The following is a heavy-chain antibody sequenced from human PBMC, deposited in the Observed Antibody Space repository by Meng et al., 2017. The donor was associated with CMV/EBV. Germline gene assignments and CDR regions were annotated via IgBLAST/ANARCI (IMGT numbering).Heavy chain of an antibody. CDR3: ARDARTGSEYQLLYEGGGYYGMDV. J-gene: IGHJ6*02. D-gene: IGHD2-2*02. V-gene: IGHV3-9*01. CDR2: ISWNSGSI. Sequence: GGSLRLSCAASGFTFDDYATHWARQAPGKGLEWVSGISWNSGSIGYADSVKGRFTISRDNAKNSLYLQMNSLRAEDTAVYYCARDARTGSEYQLLYEGGGYYGMDVWGQGTTVTVSS. CDR1: GFTFDDYA.